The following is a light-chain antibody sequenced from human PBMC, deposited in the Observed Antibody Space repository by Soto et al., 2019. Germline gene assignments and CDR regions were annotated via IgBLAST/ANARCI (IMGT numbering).Light chain of an antibody. CDR2: GAS. J-gene: IGKJ1*01. Sequence: EIVMTQSPGTLSVSPGERATLSCRASQSVSSNLAWYQQKPGQAPRLLIYGASTRATGIPARFSGSGSETEFTLTISRLQSEDFAVYYCQQFYNWPRPFGQGTKVEIK. V-gene: IGKV3-15*01. CDR1: QSVSSN. CDR3: QQFYNWPRP.